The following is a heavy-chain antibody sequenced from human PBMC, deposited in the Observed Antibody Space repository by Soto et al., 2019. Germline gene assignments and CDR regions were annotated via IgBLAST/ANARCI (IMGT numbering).Heavy chain of an antibody. J-gene: IGHJ6*03. CDR2: IWYDGSNK. CDR1: GFTFSSYG. V-gene: IGHV3-33*01. CDR3: ARDRDIVVVPAVPIITYYYYYYMDV. Sequence: QVQLVESGGGVVQPGRSLRLSCAASGFTFSSYGMHWVRQAPGKGLEWVAVIWYDGSNKYYADSVKGRFTISRDNSKNTLYLRMNSLRAEDTAVYYCARDRDIVVVPAVPIITYYYYYYMDVWGKGTTVTVSS. D-gene: IGHD2-2*01.